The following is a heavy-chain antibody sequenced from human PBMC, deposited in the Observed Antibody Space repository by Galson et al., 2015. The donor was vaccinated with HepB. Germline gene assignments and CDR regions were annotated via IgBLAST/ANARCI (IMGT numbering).Heavy chain of an antibody. V-gene: IGHV3-23*01. CDR1: GFTFSSYA. CDR2: IGVNDGSI. D-gene: IGHD5-12*01. CDR3: AKGRPERPPEHRGYDPPDY. J-gene: IGHJ4*02. Sequence: SLRLSCAASGFTFSSYAMNWVRQAPGKGLEWVSGIGVNDGSIYYANSVKGRFTISIDNSKNTLYLQVNSLRVEDTAIYYCAKGRPERPPEHRGYDPPDYWGQGTLVTVSS.